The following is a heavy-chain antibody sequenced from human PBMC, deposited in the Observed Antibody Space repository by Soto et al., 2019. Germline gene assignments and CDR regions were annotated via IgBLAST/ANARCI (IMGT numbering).Heavy chain of an antibody. D-gene: IGHD3-16*01. CDR1: GGSISSYY. Sequence: SETLSLTCTVSGGSISSYYWSWIRQPPGKGLEWIGYIYYSGSTNYNPSLKSRVTISVDTSKNQFSLKLSSVTAADTAVYYCARHHYSWGSPSGFDPGGQGTLVTFSA. CDR3: ARHHYSWGSPSGFDP. CDR2: IYYSGST. J-gene: IGHJ5*02. V-gene: IGHV4-59*08.